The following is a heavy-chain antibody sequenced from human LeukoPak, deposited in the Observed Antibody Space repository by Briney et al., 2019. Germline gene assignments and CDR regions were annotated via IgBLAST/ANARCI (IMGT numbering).Heavy chain of an antibody. J-gene: IGHJ3*02. V-gene: IGHV1-2*02. CDR3: ARGIGSSGWYSAFDI. CDR2: INPNSGGT. Sequence: ASVKVSCKASGYTFTGYYMHWVRQAPGQGLEWMGWINPNSGGTNYAQKFQGRVTMTRDTSISTAYMELSRLRSDDTAVYYCARGIGSSGWYSAFDIWGQGTMVTVSS. CDR1: GYTFTGYY. D-gene: IGHD6-19*01.